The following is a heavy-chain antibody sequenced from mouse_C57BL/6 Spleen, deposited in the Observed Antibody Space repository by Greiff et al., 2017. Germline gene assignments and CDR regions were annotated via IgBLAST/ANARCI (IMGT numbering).Heavy chain of an antibody. CDR1: GYTFTNYW. J-gene: IGHJ1*03. V-gene: IGHV1-63*01. Sequence: VQLKESGAELVRPGTSVKMSCKASGYTFTNYWIGWAKQRPGHGLEWIGDIYPGGGYTNYNEKFKGKATLTADISSSTAYMQFSSLTSEDSAIDYCARRGDDWYFDVWGTGTTVTVSS. CDR2: IYPGGGYT. CDR3: ARRGDDWYFDV.